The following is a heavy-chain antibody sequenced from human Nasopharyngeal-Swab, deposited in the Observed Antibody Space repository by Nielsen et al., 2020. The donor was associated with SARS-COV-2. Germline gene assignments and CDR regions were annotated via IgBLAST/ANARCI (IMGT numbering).Heavy chain of an antibody. Sequence: GESLKISCAASGFTFSSYSMNWVRQAPGKGLVWVSRTDENARTTNYADSVKGRFTISRDNAKNTLYLQMNSLRVEDTGLYYCARDVAGADSAWGQGTLVTVSS. CDR2: TDENARTT. CDR3: ARDVAGADSA. V-gene: IGHV3-74*01. CDR1: GFTFSSYS. D-gene: IGHD2-21*01. J-gene: IGHJ5*02.